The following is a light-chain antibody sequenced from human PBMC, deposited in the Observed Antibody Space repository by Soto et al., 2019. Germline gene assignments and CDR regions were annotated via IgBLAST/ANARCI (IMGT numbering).Light chain of an antibody. Sequence: EIVMTQSPATLSVSPGERATLSCRASQSVSSHLACYQQKRGQAPRRLVYVASTRATGIPARFSGSGSGTEFTLTIRSLKSADCTVDSCPQYTTWPLTFGQGTTVEIK. V-gene: IGKV3-15*01. CDR2: VAS. J-gene: IGKJ1*01. CDR3: PQYTTWPLT. CDR1: QSVSSH.